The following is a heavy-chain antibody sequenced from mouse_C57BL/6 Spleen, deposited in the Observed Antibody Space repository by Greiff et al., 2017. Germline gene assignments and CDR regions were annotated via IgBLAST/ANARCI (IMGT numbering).Heavy chain of an antibody. CDR2: IYPGSGST. CDR3: ARAQAAYYAMDY. D-gene: IGHD3-2*02. CDR1: GYTFTSYW. J-gene: IGHJ4*01. Sequence: VKLQQPGAELVKPGASVKMSCKASGYTFTSYWITWVKQRPGQGLEWIGDIYPGSGSTNYNEKFKSKATLTVDTSSSTAYMQLSSLTSEDSAVYYCARAQAAYYAMDYWGQGTSVTVSS. V-gene: IGHV1-55*01.